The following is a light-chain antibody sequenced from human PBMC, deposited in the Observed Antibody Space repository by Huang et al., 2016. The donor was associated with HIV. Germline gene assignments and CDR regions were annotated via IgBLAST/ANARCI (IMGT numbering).Light chain of an antibody. CDR2: DTT. J-gene: IGKJ2*01. V-gene: IGKV3-11*01. Sequence: EIVLTQSPATLSLSPGERATLSCRASQRVGGYLAWYQQKPGQAPRLLIYDTTARTTDIPARFSGSGSGTDFTLTISSLEPEDFAVYYCQQPGSFGQGTKVDIK. CDR1: QRVGGY. CDR3: QQPGS.